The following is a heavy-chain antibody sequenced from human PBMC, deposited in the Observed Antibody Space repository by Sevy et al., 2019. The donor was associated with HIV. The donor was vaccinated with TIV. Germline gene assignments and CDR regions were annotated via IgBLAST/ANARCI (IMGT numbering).Heavy chain of an antibody. D-gene: IGHD5-18*01. V-gene: IGHV3-30-3*01. Sequence: GGSLRLSCAASGFTFSSYAMHWVRQAPGKGLEWVAVISYDGSNKYYADSVKGRFTISRDNSKNTLYLQMNSLRAEDTAVNYFAREQVTAMAVGLDYWGQGTLVTVSS. CDR2: ISYDGSNK. J-gene: IGHJ4*02. CDR3: AREQVTAMAVGLDY. CDR1: GFTFSSYA.